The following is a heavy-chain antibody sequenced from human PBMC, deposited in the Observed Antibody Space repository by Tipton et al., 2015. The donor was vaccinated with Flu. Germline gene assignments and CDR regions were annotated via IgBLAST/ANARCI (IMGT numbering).Heavy chain of an antibody. CDR2: INHSGST. CDR3: ARHEFWGSSGFEP. J-gene: IGHJ5*02. D-gene: IGHD6-19*01. CDR1: GGSFSGYY. V-gene: IGHV4-34*01. Sequence: TLSLTCAVYGGSFSGYYWNWIRQPPGKGLEWIGEINHSGSTNYNPSLKSRVTISVDTSKNQFSLKLTSVTAADTAVYYCARHEFWGSSGFEPWGQGTPVTVSS.